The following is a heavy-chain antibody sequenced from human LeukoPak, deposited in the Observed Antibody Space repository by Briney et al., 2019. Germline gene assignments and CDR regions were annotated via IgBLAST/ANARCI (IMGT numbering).Heavy chain of an antibody. CDR1: GYTFTGYY. J-gene: IGHJ4*02. D-gene: IGHD3-22*01. V-gene: IGHV1-2*02. CDR3: ARDVGLTMIVPHPGHFDY. Sequence: GASVKVSCKASGYTFTGYYMHWVRQAPGQGLEWMGWINPNSGGTNYAQKFQGRVTMTRDTSISTAYMELSRLRSDDTAVYYCARDVGLTMIVPHPGHFDYWGQGTLVTVSS. CDR2: INPNSGGT.